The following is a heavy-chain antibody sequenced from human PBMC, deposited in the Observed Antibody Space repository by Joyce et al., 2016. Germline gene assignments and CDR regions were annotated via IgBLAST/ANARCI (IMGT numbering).Heavy chain of an antibody. J-gene: IGHJ4*02. CDR3: ARAHSYAHDD. Sequence: QVQLRESGPGLVKPSETLSLACKISGDFNSRDYWSWIRKPPGKGLEWIGRMHVRDTSRYNPSLRSRVTMSIDTTENLFSLKLTSVTAADTAVYFCARAHSYAHDDWGQGALVIVSS. D-gene: IGHD2-8*01. CDR2: MHVRDTS. CDR1: GDFNSRDY. V-gene: IGHV4-4*07.